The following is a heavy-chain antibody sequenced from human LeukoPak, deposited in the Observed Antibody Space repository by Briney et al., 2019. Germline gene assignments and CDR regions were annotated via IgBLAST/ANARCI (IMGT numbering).Heavy chain of an antibody. V-gene: IGHV3-7*03. J-gene: IGHJ4*02. CDR3: AKSALIAAAVMFDY. CDR2: IKEDGTET. CDR1: GFMFSSNW. D-gene: IGHD6-13*01. Sequence: GGSLRLSCAASGFMFSSNWMSWVRLAPGKGLEWVANIKEDGTETYYVDSVKGRFTISRDNAKNSLYLQMNSLRVEDTAVYYCAKSALIAAAVMFDYWGQGTLVTVSS.